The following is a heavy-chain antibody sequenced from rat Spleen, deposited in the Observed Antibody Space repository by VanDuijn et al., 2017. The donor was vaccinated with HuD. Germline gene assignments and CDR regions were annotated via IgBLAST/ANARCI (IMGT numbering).Heavy chain of an antibody. CDR2: ISPTGGRS. Sequence: EVQLVESGGGLVQPGNSLKLSCVPSGFTFSNYGMAWVRQAPTKGLEWVASISPTGGRSNYRDSVKGRFTISRDNAKSTLYLQVDSLRSEDTAIYYCARPTTGIPFNYWGQGVMVTVSS. CDR3: ARPTTGIPFNY. V-gene: IGHV5S13*01. J-gene: IGHJ2*01. CDR1: GFTFSNYG. D-gene: IGHD1-9*01.